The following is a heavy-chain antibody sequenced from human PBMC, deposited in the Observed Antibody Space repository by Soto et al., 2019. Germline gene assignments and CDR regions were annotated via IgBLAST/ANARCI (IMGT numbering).Heavy chain of an antibody. CDR2: ISYDGSNK. CDR3: AKAHLLGHYYYGMDV. D-gene: IGHD2-15*01. J-gene: IGHJ6*02. Sequence: QVQLVESGGGVVQPGRSLRLSCAASGFTFSSYGMHWVRQAPGKGLEWVAVISYDGSNKYYADSVKGRFTISRDNSKNTLYLQMNSLRAEDTAVYYCAKAHLLGHYYYGMDVWGQGTTVTVSS. V-gene: IGHV3-30*18. CDR1: GFTFSSYG.